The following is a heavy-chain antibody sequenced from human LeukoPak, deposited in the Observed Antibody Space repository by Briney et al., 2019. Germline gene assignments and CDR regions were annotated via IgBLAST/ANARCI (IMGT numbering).Heavy chain of an antibody. CDR2: IYYSGST. CDR1: GFTFSSYA. D-gene: IGHD2-15*01. CDR3: ARDEVAGVDY. Sequence: LRLSCAASGFTFSSYAMSWVRQPPGKGLEWIGYIYYSGSTYYNPSLKSRVTISVDTSKNQFSLKLSSVTAADTAVYYCARDEVAGVDYWGQGTLVTVSS. J-gene: IGHJ4*02. V-gene: IGHV4-30-4*08.